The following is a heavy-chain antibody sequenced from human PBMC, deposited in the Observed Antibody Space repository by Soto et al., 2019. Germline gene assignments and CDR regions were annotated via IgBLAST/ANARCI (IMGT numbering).Heavy chain of an antibody. Sequence: ASVKVSCKASGYTFTGYYMHWVRQAPGQGLEWMGWINPNSGGTNYAQKFQGWVTMTRDTSISTAYMELSRLRSDDTAVYYCAISREAPAGTFDIWGQGTMVTVSS. V-gene: IGHV1-2*04. CDR1: GYTFTGYY. CDR3: AISREAPAGTFDI. D-gene: IGHD6-13*01. J-gene: IGHJ3*02. CDR2: INPNSGGT.